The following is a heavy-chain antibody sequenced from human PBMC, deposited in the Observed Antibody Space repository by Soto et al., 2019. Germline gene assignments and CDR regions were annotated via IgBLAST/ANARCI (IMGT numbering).Heavy chain of an antibody. CDR2: IYYSGST. D-gene: IGHD6-13*01. CDR3: DRERPDGSRLDP. CDR1: GGSISSGDYY. Sequence: QVQLQESGPGLVKPSQTLSLTCTVSGGSISSGDYYWSWIRQPPGKGLEWIGYIYYSGSTYYNPSLRSVVTISVDTSKNQFSLKLSFVTAADTAVYYCDRERPDGSRLDPWGQGTLVTVSS. J-gene: IGHJ5*02. V-gene: IGHV4-30-4*01.